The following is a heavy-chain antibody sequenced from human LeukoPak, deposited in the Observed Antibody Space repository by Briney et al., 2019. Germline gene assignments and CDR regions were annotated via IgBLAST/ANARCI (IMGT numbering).Heavy chain of an antibody. CDR2: IYYSGRT. CDR3: ARVRYYYDSSGPTSFDP. D-gene: IGHD3-22*01. J-gene: IGHJ5*02. Sequence: SETLSLTCTVSGASISSYYWSWVRQPPGKGLEWIGYIYYSGRTNYNPSLKSRVTISIDTSKNQFSLNLSSVTAADTAVYYCARVRYYYDSSGPTSFDPWGQGTLVTVSS. CDR1: GASISSYY. V-gene: IGHV4-59*01.